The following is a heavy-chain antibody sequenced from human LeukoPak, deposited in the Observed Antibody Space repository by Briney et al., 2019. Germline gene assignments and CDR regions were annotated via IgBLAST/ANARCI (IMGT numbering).Heavy chain of an antibody. Sequence: PGGSLRLSCTASGLSFSDYYMSWTRQAPGKGLEWISYISSRSTYISDADSVKGRFTISRDNAKNLLFLQMNSLRVEDTALYYCARGGTGAFDYWGQGILVTVSS. CDR3: ARGGTGAFDY. V-gene: IGHV3-11*06. CDR1: GLSFSDYY. J-gene: IGHJ4*02. D-gene: IGHD2-8*02. CDR2: ISSRSTYI.